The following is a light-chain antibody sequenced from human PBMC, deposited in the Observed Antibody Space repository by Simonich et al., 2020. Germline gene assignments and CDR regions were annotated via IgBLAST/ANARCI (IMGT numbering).Light chain of an antibody. CDR3: SSYTSSSTLV. CDR2: DVS. Sequence: QSALTQPASVSGSPGQSITIPCTGTSSDGGGYNYASWYQQHPGKAPKLMIYDVSKRPSWVSTRFAGSKSGNTASLTISGLQAEDEADYYCSSYTSSSTLVFGGGTKLTVL. V-gene: IGLV2-14*01. CDR1: SSDGGGYNY. J-gene: IGLJ2*01.